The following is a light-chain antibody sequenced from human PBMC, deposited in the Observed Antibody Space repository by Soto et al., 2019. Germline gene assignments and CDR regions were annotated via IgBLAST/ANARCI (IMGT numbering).Light chain of an antibody. CDR2: EVT. J-gene: IGLJ3*02. CDR1: SSDVGAYKY. CDR3: TSYVGNDIWV. V-gene: IGLV2-8*01. Sequence: QSVLTQPPSASGSPGQSVTISCTGTSSDVGAYKYDSWYQQYPGNAPKLMIYEVTKRPSGVPDRFSGSKSGNTASLTVSGLQPEDEADYYCTSYVGNDIWVFGGGTKLTVL.